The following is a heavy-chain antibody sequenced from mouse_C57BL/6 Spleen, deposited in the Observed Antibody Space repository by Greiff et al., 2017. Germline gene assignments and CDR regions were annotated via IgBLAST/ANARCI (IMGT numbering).Heavy chain of an antibody. CDR3: ARIYDGYWFAY. D-gene: IGHD2-3*01. Sequence: QVQLKQPGAELVRPGTSVKLSCKASGYTFTSYWMHWVKQRPGQGLEWIGVIDPSDSYTNYNQKFKGKATLTVDTSSSTAYMQLSSLTSEDSAVYYCARIYDGYWFAYWGQGTLVTVSA. J-gene: IGHJ3*01. CDR1: GYTFTSYW. CDR2: IDPSDSYT. V-gene: IGHV1-59*01.